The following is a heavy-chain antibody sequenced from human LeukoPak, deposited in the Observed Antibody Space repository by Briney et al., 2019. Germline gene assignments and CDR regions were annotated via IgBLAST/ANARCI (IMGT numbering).Heavy chain of an antibody. CDR1: SGSVSSGGYY. CDR2: INHSGST. Sequence: SETLSLTCSVSSGSVSSGGYYWNWIRQPPGKGLEWIGEINHSGSTNYNPSLKSRVTISVDTSKNQFSLKLSSVTAADTAVYYCARGAHSSGWYGGEYFQHWGQGTLVTVSS. J-gene: IGHJ1*01. CDR3: ARGAHSSGWYGGEYFQH. V-gene: IGHV4-61*08. D-gene: IGHD6-19*01.